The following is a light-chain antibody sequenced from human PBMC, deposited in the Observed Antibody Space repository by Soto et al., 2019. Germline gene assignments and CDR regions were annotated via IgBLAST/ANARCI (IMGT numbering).Light chain of an antibody. Sequence: EIVLTQSPATLSLSPGERATLSCRASQSVSSYLAWYQQKPGQAPRLLIYDASNRAPGIPARFSGSGSGTAFTLTISSLEPEDFAVYYCQQRSNWPPLFTFGPGTKVDIK. V-gene: IGKV3-11*01. CDR3: QQRSNWPPLFT. CDR2: DAS. J-gene: IGKJ3*01. CDR1: QSVSSY.